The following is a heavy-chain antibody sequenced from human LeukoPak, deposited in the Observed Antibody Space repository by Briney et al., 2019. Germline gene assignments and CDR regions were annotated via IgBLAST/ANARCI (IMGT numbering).Heavy chain of an antibody. CDR3: ATTPGSGWPDDAFDI. CDR2: INPNSGGT. V-gene: IGHV1-2*06. D-gene: IGHD6-19*01. CDR1: GYTFTGYY. Sequence: ASVKVSCKASGYTFTGYYMHWVRQAPGQGLEWMGRINPNSGGTNYAQKFQGRVTMTRDTSISTAYMELSRLRSDDTAVYYCATTPGSGWPDDAFDIWGQGTMVTVSS. J-gene: IGHJ3*02.